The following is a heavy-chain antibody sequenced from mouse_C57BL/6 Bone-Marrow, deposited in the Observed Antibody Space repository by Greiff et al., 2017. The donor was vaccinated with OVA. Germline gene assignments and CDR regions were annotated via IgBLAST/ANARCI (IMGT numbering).Heavy chain of an antibody. V-gene: IGHV5-6*01. Sequence: EVKLMESGGDLVKPGGSLKLSCAASGFTFSSYGMSWVRQTPDKRLEWVATISSGGSYTYYPDSVKGRFTISRDNAKNTLYLQMSSLKSEDTAMYYCARKKRDYFDYWGQGTTLTVSS. J-gene: IGHJ2*01. CDR2: ISSGGSYT. CDR1: GFTFSSYG. CDR3: ARKKRDYFDY.